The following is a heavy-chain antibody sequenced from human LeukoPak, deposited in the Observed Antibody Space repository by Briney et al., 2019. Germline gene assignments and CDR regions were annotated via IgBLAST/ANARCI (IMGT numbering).Heavy chain of an antibody. D-gene: IGHD1-26*01. CDR3: ASGGIYYGAAFDF. CDR2: ISSSSTDI. V-gene: IGHV3-21*04. J-gene: IGHJ4*02. Sequence: GGSLRLSCAASGFTFSTYSMNWVRQAPGKGLEWVSSISSSSTDIYYGDSVKGRFAISRDNAKNSLYLQMNSLRAEDTALYYCASGGIYYGAAFDFWGQGSLVTVSA. CDR1: GFTFSTYS.